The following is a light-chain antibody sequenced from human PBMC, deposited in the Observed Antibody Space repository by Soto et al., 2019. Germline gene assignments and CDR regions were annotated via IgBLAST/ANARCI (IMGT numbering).Light chain of an antibody. CDR1: QSVSSN. J-gene: IGKJ5*01. Sequence: EVVMTPSPATLAVSPGGDATLSCRASQSVSSNLAWYQQKPGLAPRLLIYGASTRATGIPARFSGSGSGTEFTLTISSLQSEDFAVYYCQQYGSSPPITFGQGTRLEIK. CDR3: QQYGSSPPIT. CDR2: GAS. V-gene: IGKV3-15*01.